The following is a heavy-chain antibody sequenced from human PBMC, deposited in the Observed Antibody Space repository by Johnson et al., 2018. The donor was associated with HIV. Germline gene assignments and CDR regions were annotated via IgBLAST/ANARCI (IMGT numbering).Heavy chain of an antibody. CDR2: ISYDGRNK. J-gene: IGHJ3*02. CDR1: GFTFSPSW. V-gene: IGHV3-30-3*01. CDR3: ARDGKVGATPRRAFDI. Sequence: QVQLVESGGGFVQPGGSLRLSCAASGFTFSPSWLSWVPQAPGNGLVWVAVISYDGRNKYYADSVTGRFTISRDNSKNTVYLQMNSLRAEDTAVYYWARDGKVGATPRRAFDIWGQGTMVTVSS. D-gene: IGHD1-26*01.